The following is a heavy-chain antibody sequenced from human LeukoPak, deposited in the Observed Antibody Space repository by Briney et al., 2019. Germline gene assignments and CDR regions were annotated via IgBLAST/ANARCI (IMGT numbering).Heavy chain of an antibody. Sequence: ASVKISCKASGYTFTSYYMHWVRQAPGQGLEWMGLINPTGDSTGYAQKFQGRVTMTRDMSTSTDFMELSSLRSEDTAVYYCARDNSVGDNAWWFDPWGQGTLVTVSS. D-gene: IGHD1-26*01. CDR2: INPTGDST. J-gene: IGHJ5*02. CDR3: ARDNSVGDNAWWFDP. V-gene: IGHV1-46*01. CDR1: GYTFTSYY.